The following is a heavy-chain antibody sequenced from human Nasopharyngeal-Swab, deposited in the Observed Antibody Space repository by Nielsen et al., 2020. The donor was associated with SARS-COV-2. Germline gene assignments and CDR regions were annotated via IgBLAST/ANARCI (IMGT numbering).Heavy chain of an antibody. J-gene: IGHJ3*01. CDR3: ARDWSRAFDV. V-gene: IGHV3-7*01. CDR1: GFTFSSLW. Sequence: GGSLRLSCAASGFTFSSLWRSWVRQVPGKGLEWVADIKPDGSEKFYVDSVKGRFTISRDNAKNSMSLQMNSLRVEDTAVYYCARDWSRAFDVWGQGTMVTVSS. CDR2: IKPDGSEK.